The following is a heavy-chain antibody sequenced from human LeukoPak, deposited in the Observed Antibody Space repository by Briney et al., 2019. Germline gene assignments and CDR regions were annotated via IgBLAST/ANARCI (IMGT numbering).Heavy chain of an antibody. J-gene: IGHJ4*02. V-gene: IGHV1-2*02. CDR3: ARPYCNGGSCHDYFDY. CDR1: GYTFTGYY. Sequence: ASVKVSCKASGYTFTGYYMHWVRQAPGQGLEWMGWINPNSGDTNYAQKFQGRVTMARDTSSSTAYMELRRLSSDDTAIYYCARPYCNGGSCHDYFDYWGQGTLVSVSS. CDR2: INPNSGDT. D-gene: IGHD2-15*01.